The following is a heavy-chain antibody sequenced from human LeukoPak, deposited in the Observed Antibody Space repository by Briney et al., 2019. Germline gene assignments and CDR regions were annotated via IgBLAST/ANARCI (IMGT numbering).Heavy chain of an antibody. CDR1: GGSFSGYY. J-gene: IGHJ4*02. CDR2: INHSGST. V-gene: IGHV4-34*01. CDR3: ARGRGGYNSFDY. Sequence: SEILSLTCAVYGGSFSGYYWSWIRQPPGKGLEWIGEINHSGSTNYNPSLKSRVTISVDTSKNQFSLKLSSVTAADTAVYYCARGRGGYNSFDYWGQGTLVTVSS. D-gene: IGHD5-24*01.